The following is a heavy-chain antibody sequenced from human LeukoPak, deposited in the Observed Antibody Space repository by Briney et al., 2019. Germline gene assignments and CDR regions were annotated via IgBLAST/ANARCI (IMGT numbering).Heavy chain of an antibody. CDR1: GFTFSSYA. CDR2: ISGSGGST. Sequence: PGGSLRLSCAASGFTFSSYAMSWVRQAPGKGLEWVSAISGSGGSTYHADSVKGRFTISRDNSKNTLYLQMNSLRAEDTAVYYCAKDPEVLRYFDWTTLYFDYWGQGTLVTVSS. V-gene: IGHV3-23*01. D-gene: IGHD3-9*01. CDR3: AKDPEVLRYFDWTTLYFDY. J-gene: IGHJ4*02.